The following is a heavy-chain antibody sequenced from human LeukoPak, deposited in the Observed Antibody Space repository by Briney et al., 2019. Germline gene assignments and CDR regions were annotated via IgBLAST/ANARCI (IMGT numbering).Heavy chain of an antibody. D-gene: IGHD3-22*01. V-gene: IGHV4-39*07. CDR1: GGSILSSSYY. J-gene: IGHJ6*03. Sequence: SETLSLTCTVSGGSILSSSYYWGWIRQPPGKGLEWIGSIYYSGSTHYNPSLKSRVTISVDTSNNQFSLKLSSVTAADTAVYYCARDRFDDSSGYYYHYYYYMDVWGKGTTVTVSS. CDR3: ARDRFDDSSGYYYHYYYYMDV. CDR2: IYYSGST.